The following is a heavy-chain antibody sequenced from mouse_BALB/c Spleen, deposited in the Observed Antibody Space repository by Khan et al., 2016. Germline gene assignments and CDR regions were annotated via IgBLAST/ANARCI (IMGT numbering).Heavy chain of an antibody. D-gene: IGHD2-14*01. Sequence: QVQLQQSGAELAKPGASVKMSCKASGYTFTHYWMHWVKQRPGQGLEWIGYINPSAGYTYYNQKFKDKATLTADKSSSTVYMQLSSLTSEDSAVYFCARIEWRYVVDYWGQGTTLTVSS. CDR1: GYTFTHYW. V-gene: IGHV1-7*01. CDR3: ARIEWRYVVDY. CDR2: INPSAGYT. J-gene: IGHJ2*01.